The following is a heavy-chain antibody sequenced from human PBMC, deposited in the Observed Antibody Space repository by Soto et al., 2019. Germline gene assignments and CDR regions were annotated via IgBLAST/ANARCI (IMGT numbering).Heavy chain of an antibody. CDR2: INPYYSNT. V-gene: IGHV1-18*01. Sequence: QVQLVQSGAEVKKPGASVKVSYKASGYTFTSYTITWVRQAPGQGLEWMGWINPYYSNTNYAQKFQDRVTMTTDTSTSTAYMELRSLRSDDTAVYYCARVDAYNQPNFGYWGQGTLVTVSS. J-gene: IGHJ4*02. D-gene: IGHD1-1*01. CDR1: GYTFTSYT. CDR3: ARVDAYNQPNFGY.